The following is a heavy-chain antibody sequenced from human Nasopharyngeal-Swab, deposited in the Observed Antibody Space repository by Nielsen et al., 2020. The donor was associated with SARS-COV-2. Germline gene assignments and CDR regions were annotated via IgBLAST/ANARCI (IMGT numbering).Heavy chain of an antibody. D-gene: IGHD2-15*01. CDR2: ISGSGAAT. Sequence: GKSLKISCAASGFSFSSYAMSWVRQAPGKGLEWVSAISGSGAATYYGDSVKGRFSIFRDSSNNTLYLQMNSLRAEDTAVYYCARDHCSGGSCYRFDPWGQGTLVTVSS. CDR1: GFSFSSYA. V-gene: IGHV3-23*01. J-gene: IGHJ5*02. CDR3: ARDHCSGGSCYRFDP.